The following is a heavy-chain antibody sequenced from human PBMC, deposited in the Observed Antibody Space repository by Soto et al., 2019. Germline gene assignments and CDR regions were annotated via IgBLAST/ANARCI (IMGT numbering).Heavy chain of an antibody. V-gene: IGHV4-31*03. CDR2: IYFSGTT. Sequence: QVQLQESGPGLVKPSQTLSLTCTVSGGSINSGGYYWTWIRQHPGKGLEWIGTIYFSGTTNYNPSLKSRVTISVDTSKSQFSLKLSSVTAADTAVYFCARRDRSGFSYLLDTWGQGTLVTVSS. D-gene: IGHD3-22*01. J-gene: IGHJ5*02. CDR3: ARRDRSGFSYLLDT. CDR1: GGSINSGGYY.